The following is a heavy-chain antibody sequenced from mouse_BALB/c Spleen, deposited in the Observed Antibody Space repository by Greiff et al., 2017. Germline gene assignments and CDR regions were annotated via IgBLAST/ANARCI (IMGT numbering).Heavy chain of an antibody. V-gene: IGHV5-9-4*01. Sequence: EVKLMESGGGLVKPGGSLKLSCAASGFTFSDYYMYWVRQSPEQRLEWVAEISSGGSYTYYPDTVTGRFTISRDNAKNTLYLEMSSLRSEDTAMYYCARGRGGAAYWGQGTLVTVSA. J-gene: IGHJ3*01. CDR2: ISSGGSYT. CDR3: ARGRGGAAY. CDR1: GFTFSDYY.